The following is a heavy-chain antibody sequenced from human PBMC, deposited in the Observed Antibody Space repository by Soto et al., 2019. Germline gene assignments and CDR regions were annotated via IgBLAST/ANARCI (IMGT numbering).Heavy chain of an antibody. D-gene: IGHD3-22*01. CDR3: VYDSSGSGWFNAFDI. CDR2: ISYDGSNK. CDR1: GFTFSSYG. J-gene: IGHJ3*02. V-gene: IGHV3-30*03. Sequence: GGSLRLSCAASGFTFSSYGMHWVRQAPGKGLEWVAVISYDGSNKYYADSVKGRFTISRDNSKNTLYLQMNSLRAEDTAVYYCVYDSSGSGWFNAFDIWGHGTMVTVSS.